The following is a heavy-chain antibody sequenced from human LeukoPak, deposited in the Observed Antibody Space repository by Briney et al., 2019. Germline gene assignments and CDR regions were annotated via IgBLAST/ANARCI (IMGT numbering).Heavy chain of an antibody. CDR2: IIGSGGYS. CDR1: GFTFSSYA. D-gene: IGHD1-26*01. J-gene: IGHJ4*02. V-gene: IGHV3-23*01. CDR3: VKQRGVYLDFDY. Sequence: GGSLRLSCAASGFTFSSYAMSWVRQAPGKELEWVSSIIGSGGYSYYPDSVKGRFTISRDNSKSTLSLQMDSLRADDTAVYYCVKQRGVYLDFDYWGQGTLVTVSS.